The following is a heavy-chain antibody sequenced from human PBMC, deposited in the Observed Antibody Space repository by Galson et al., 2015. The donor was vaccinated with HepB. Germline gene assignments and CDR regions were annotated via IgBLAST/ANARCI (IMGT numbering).Heavy chain of an antibody. V-gene: IGHV3-30*04. D-gene: IGHD2-15*01. Sequence: SLRLSCAAYGFTFSLYAMHWVRQAPGKGLEWVAGISYDGRITYYADSVKGRFTISRDNSLNTPYLEMNSLRPEDTAVYYCARDPGLVVPAEYGMDVWGQGTTVIV. J-gene: IGHJ6*02. CDR1: GFTFSLYA. CDR3: ARDPGLVVPAEYGMDV. CDR2: ISYDGRIT.